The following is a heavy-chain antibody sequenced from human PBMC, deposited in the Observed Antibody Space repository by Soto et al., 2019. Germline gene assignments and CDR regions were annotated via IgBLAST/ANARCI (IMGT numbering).Heavy chain of an antibody. J-gene: IGHJ4*02. CDR3: ARGYRQSGYSSSWVFDY. Sequence: QVQLRESGPGLVKPSQTLSLTCTVSGGSINSGGYYWNWIRQQPGKGLEWIGYMYYSGSTYSNPCLRSRVIISADTSENHFSLKLSSVTAADTAVYFCARGYRQSGYSSSWVFDYWGQGTLVNVSS. D-gene: IGHD6-13*01. CDR1: GGSINSGGYY. CDR2: MYYSGST. V-gene: IGHV4-31*03.